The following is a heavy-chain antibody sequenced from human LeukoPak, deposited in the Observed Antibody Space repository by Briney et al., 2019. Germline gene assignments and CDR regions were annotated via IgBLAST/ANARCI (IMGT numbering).Heavy chain of an antibody. D-gene: IGHD2-2*02. Sequence: SGGSLRLSCAASGFTFSSYAMSWVRQAPGKGLEWVSGISGSGGSTSYADSVKGRFTISRDNSKDTLFLQLNSLTAADTAMYFCAKASVAIPQYCNSWGQGTLVTVSS. CDR2: ISGSGGST. CDR1: GFTFSSYA. J-gene: IGHJ5*02. V-gene: IGHV3-23*01. CDR3: AKASVAIPQYCNS.